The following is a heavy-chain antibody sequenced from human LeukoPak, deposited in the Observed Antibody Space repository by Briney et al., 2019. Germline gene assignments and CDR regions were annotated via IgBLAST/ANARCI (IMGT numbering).Heavy chain of an antibody. Sequence: PSETLSLTCTVSGGSISSSSYYWGWIRQPPGKGLEWIGSIYYSGSTYYNPSLKSRVTISVDTSKNQFSLKLSSVTAADTAVYYCASVCSSTSCYLHWFDPWGQGTLVTVSS. CDR2: IYYSGST. D-gene: IGHD2-2*01. CDR3: ASVCSSTSCYLHWFDP. V-gene: IGHV4-39*01. J-gene: IGHJ5*02. CDR1: GGSISSSSYY.